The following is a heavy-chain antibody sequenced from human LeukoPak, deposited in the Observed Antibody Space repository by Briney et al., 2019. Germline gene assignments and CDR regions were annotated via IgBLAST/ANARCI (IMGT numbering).Heavy chain of an antibody. CDR1: GGTFSSYA. J-gene: IGHJ6*03. CDR3: ASAVDTAMVEGDYYYMDV. Sequence: SVKVSCEASGGTFSSYAISWVRQAPGQGLEWMGGIIPIFGTANYAQKFQGRVTITADESTSTAYMELSSLRSEDTAVYYCASAVDTAMVEGDYYYMDVWGKGTTVTVSS. D-gene: IGHD5-18*01. CDR2: IIPIFGTA. V-gene: IGHV1-69*13.